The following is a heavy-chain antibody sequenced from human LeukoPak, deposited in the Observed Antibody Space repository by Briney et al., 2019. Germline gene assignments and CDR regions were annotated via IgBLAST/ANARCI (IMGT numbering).Heavy chain of an antibody. D-gene: IGHD2-2*01. J-gene: IGHJ6*03. CDR3: ARVSVPPGGFYYYMDV. V-gene: IGHV3-21*01. Sequence: GRSLRLSCPPSAFTFTSNRMNWVSHAPGKWLGWVSSIISSSSYIYYADSVKGRFTNSRDNAKNSLYLQMNSLRAEDTAVYYCARVSVPPGGFYYYMDVWGKGTTVTASS. CDR2: IISSSSYI. CDR1: AFTFTSNR.